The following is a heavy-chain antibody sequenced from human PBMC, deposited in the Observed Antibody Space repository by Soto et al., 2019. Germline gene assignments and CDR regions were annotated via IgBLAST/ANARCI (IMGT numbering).Heavy chain of an antibody. CDR2: ISSSSSYI. J-gene: IGHJ4*02. D-gene: IGHD2-2*01. CDR3: ASLEVVPAATGSGWTHIDY. CDR1: GFTFSSYS. V-gene: IGHV3-21*01. Sequence: GGSLRLSCAASGFTFSSYSMNWVRQAPGKGLEWVSSISSSSSYIYYADSVKGRFTISRDNAKNSLYLQMNSLRAEDTAVYYCASLEVVPAATGSGWTHIDYWGQGTLVTVSS.